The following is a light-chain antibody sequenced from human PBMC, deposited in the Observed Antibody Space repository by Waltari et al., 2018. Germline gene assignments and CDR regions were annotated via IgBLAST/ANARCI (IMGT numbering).Light chain of an antibody. CDR1: QSIISF. J-gene: IGKJ3*01. CDR3: QQSYTSLVFT. CDR2: GAS. V-gene: IGKV1-39*01. Sequence: DIQMTQSPSSLSAFVGDRVTLTCRASQSIISFLNWFQHKAGKAPKLLISGASSLQSGVPSRFNGSGSGTDFTLTITSLQPEDSATYYCQQSYTSLVFTFSPGTRLDIK.